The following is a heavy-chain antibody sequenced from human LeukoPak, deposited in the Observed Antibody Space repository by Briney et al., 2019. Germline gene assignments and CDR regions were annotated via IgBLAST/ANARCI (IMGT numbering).Heavy chain of an antibody. CDR3: ASISYGDYSFDY. D-gene: IGHD4-17*01. V-gene: IGHV1-18*01. J-gene: IGHJ4*02. Sequence: ASVKVSSKASGYTFTNYGINWVRQAPGQGLEWMGWISAYNGDTNYAQKLQGRVTMTTGTSTSTAYMELRSLRSDDTAIYYCASISYGDYSFDYWGQGTLVTVSS. CDR1: GYTFTNYG. CDR2: ISAYNGDT.